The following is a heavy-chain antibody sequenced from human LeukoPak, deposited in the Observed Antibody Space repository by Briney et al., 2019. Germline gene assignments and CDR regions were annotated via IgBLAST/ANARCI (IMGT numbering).Heavy chain of an antibody. J-gene: IGHJ4*02. CDR3: ARGHGYYGILTGYYDY. CDR2: IWYDGSNK. D-gene: IGHD3-9*01. CDR1: GFTFSSYG. V-gene: IGHV3-33*01. Sequence: PGGSLRLSCAASGFTFSSYGMHWVRQAPGKGLEWVAVIWYDGSNKYYADSVKGRFTISRDNSKNTLYLQMNSLRAEDTAVYYCARGHGYYGILTGYYDYWGQGTLVTVSS.